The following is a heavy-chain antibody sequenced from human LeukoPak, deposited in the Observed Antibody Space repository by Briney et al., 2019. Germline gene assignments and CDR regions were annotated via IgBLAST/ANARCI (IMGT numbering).Heavy chain of an antibody. V-gene: IGHV3-23*01. D-gene: IGHD3-22*01. CDR2: ITSSGDNT. CDR1: GFTFSSYA. Sequence: QPGRSLRLSCVASGFTFSSYAMCWVRQAPGKGLQWVSSITSSGDNTYYADSVKGRFTISRDNTKNTLHLQVNSLRAGDTAVYYCVRGSSGNYDTWGQGTLVTVSS. CDR3: VRGSSGNYDT. J-gene: IGHJ5*02.